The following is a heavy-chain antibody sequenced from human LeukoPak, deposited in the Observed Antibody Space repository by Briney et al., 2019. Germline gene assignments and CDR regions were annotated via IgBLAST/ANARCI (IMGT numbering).Heavy chain of an antibody. D-gene: IGHD2-2*01. J-gene: IGHJ4*02. CDR2: ISYDGSNK. CDR1: GFTFSSYG. CDR3: AKDGCSSTSFYVVGLDY. V-gene: IGHV3-30*18. Sequence: GGSLRLSCAASGFTFSSYGMHWVRQAPGKGLEWVAVISYDGSNKYYADSVKGRFTISRDNSKNTLYLQMNSLRAEDTAVYYCAKDGCSSTSFYVVGLDYWGQGTLVTVSS.